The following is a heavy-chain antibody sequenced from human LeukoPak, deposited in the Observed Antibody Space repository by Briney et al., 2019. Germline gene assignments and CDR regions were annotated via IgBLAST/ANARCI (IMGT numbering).Heavy chain of an antibody. CDR2: INPNSGGT. D-gene: IGHD2-15*01. V-gene: IGHV1-2*06. CDR1: GYTFTGYY. CDR3: ARDPVVAATPDAFDI. Sequence: ASVKVSCKASGYTFTGYYMHWVRQAPRQGLEWMGRINPNSGGTNYAQKFQGRVTMTRDTSISTAYMELSRLRSDDTAVYYCARDPVVAATPDAFDIWGQGTMVTVSS. J-gene: IGHJ3*02.